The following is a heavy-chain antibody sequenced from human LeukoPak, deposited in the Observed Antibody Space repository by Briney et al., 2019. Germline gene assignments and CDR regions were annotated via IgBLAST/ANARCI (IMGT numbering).Heavy chain of an antibody. CDR2: IIPIFGTA. D-gene: IGHD1-1*01. CDR1: GGTFSSYA. J-gene: IGHJ4*02. V-gene: IGHV1-69*13. Sequence: GASVKVSCKASGGTFSSYAISWVRQAPGQGLEWMGGIIPIFGTANYAQKFQGRVTITADESTSTAYMELSSLRSEDTAVYYCARDFNERRLLDYWGQGTLVTVSS. CDR3: ARDFNERRLLDY.